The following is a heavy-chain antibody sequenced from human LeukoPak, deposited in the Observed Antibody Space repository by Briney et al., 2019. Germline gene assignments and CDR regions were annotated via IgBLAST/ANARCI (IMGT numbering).Heavy chain of an antibody. J-gene: IGHJ4*02. Sequence: GASVKVSCKASGYTFTSYGISWVRQAPGQGLEWMGWISAYNGNTNYAQKLQGRVTMTTDTSTSTAYMELRSLRSDDTAVYYCARGDYYDSSGYLQFDYWGQGTLVTVSS. D-gene: IGHD3-22*01. V-gene: IGHV1-18*01. CDR2: ISAYNGNT. CDR3: ARGDYYDSSGYLQFDY. CDR1: GYTFTSYG.